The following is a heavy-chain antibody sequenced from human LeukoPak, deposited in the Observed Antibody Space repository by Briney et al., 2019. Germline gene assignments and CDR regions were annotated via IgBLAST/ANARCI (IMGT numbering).Heavy chain of an antibody. V-gene: IGHV4-39*01. Sequence: PSETLSLTCAVSGDSISNHIYYWDWIRQTPGKGLEWIGAVYYTGNAYYNPSLKSRVAISVDTSDNRFSLHLSSVNAADTAIYYCARLRALSGHRGAFDIWGQGTLVTVSS. CDR1: GDSISNHIYY. J-gene: IGHJ3*02. D-gene: IGHD5/OR15-5a*01. CDR2: VYYTGNA. CDR3: ARLRALSGHRGAFDI.